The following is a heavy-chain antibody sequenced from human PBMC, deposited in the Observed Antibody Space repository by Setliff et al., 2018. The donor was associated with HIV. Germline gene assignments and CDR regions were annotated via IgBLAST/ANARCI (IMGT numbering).Heavy chain of an antibody. CDR2: INTNTGSP. CDR3: ARDPSVLWSGESFLDAFDI. CDR1: GYTFTSYA. J-gene: IGHJ3*02. V-gene: IGHV7-4-1*02. D-gene: IGHD3-10*01. Sequence: ASVKVSCKTSGYTFTSYAINWVRQAPGQGLEWMGWINTNTGSPTYAQGFTGRFVFSLDTSVSTTYLQISSLKAEDTAIYYCARDPSVLWSGESFLDAFDIWGQGTMITVSS.